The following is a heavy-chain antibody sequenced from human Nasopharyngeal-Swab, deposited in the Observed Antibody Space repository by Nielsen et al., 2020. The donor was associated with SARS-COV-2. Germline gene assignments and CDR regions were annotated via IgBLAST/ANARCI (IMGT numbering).Heavy chain of an antibody. V-gene: IGHV3-9*01. CDR2: ISWNSGSI. Sequence: GGSLRLSCAASGFTFDDYAMHWVRQAPGKGLEWVSGISWNSGSIGYADSVKGRFTISRDNAKNSLYLQMNSLRAEDTALYYCASGDSSGNYSDYWGQGTLVTVSS. D-gene: IGHD3-22*01. CDR1: GFTFDDYA. J-gene: IGHJ4*02. CDR3: ASGDSSGNYSDY.